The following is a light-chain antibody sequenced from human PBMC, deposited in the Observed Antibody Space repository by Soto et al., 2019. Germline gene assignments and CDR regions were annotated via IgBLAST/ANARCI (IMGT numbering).Light chain of an antibody. J-gene: IGLJ2*01. CDR3: QTWGTGIVV. CDR1: SGHSNYA. V-gene: IGLV4-69*01. Sequence: QPVLTQSPSASASLGASVKLTCTLSSGHSNYAIAWHQQQPEKGPRYLMKLDSDGSHTKGDGIPDRFSGSTSGAERHLTISSLQSEDEADYYCQTWGTGIVVFGGGTKLTVL. CDR2: LDSDGSH.